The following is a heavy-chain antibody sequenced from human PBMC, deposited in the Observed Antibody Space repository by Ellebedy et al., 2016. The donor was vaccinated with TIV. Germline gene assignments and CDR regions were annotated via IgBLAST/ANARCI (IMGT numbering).Heavy chain of an antibody. Sequence: AASVKVSCKASGGTFSNYAITWVRQAPGQGLDWMGGLIPIFGAANYAQKFPGRVTITADESTNTAYMELSSLRSEDTAVYYCARGITHGVVTGQHFYYYGVDVWGQGTTVSVSS. CDR3: ARGITHGVVTGQHFYYYGVDV. J-gene: IGHJ6*02. V-gene: IGHV1-69*13. CDR1: GGTFSNYA. CDR2: LIPIFGAA. D-gene: IGHD3-9*01.